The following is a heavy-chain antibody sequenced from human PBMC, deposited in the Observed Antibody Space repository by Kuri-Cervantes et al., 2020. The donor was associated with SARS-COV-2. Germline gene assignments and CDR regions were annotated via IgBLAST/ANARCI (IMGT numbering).Heavy chain of an antibody. Sequence: LSLTCAASGFTFSSYAMHWVRQAPGKGLEWVAVISYDGSNKYYADSVKGRFTISRDNSKNTLYLQMNSLRAEDTAVYYCAKDHFGLAASPGQVAFDYWGQGTLVTVSS. J-gene: IGHJ4*02. V-gene: IGHV3-30-3*01. CDR1: GFTFSSYA. CDR3: AKDHFGLAASPGQVAFDY. D-gene: IGHD6-13*01. CDR2: ISYDGSNK.